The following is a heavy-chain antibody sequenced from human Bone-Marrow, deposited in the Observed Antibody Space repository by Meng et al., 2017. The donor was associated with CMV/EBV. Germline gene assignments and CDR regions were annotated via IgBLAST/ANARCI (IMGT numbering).Heavy chain of an antibody. CDR1: GYTFTGYY. D-gene: IGHD4-17*01. CDR3: ARGPKRSYYYGMDV. J-gene: IGHJ6*02. V-gene: IGHV1-2*02. CDR2: INPNSGGT. Sequence: ASVKVSCKASGYTFTGYYMHWVRQAPGQGLEWMGWINPNSGGTNYAQKFQGRVTMTRNTSISTAYMELSSLRSEDTAVYYCARGPKRSYYYGMDVWGQGTTVTVSS.